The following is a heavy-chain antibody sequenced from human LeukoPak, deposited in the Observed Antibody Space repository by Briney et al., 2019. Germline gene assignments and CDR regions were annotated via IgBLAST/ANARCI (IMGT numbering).Heavy chain of an antibody. CDR2: ISAYNGNT. J-gene: IGHJ4*02. Sequence: GASVKVSCKASGYTFTSYGISWVRQAPGQGLEWMGWISAYNGNTNYAQKLQGRLTITADKATSTAYMELRSLRSDDTAVYYCARVAGDYGPFDSWGQGTLVTVSS. V-gene: IGHV1-18*01. CDR1: GYTFTSYG. CDR3: ARVAGDYGPFDS. D-gene: IGHD4-17*01.